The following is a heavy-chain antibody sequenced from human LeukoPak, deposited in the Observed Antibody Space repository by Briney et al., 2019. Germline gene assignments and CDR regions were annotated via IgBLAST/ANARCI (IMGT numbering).Heavy chain of an antibody. CDR1: GGSISSYY. V-gene: IGHV4-59*01. CDR2: IYYSGST. D-gene: IGHD3-9*01. J-gene: IGHJ6*03. CDR3: ARAVPALTGYSPRYYYYYYMDV. Sequence: SETLSLTCTVSGGSISSYYWSWIRQPPGKGLEWIGYIYYSGSTNYNPSLKSRVTISVDTSKNQFSLKLSSVTAADTAVYYCARAVPALTGYSPRYYYYYYMDVWGKGTTVTVSS.